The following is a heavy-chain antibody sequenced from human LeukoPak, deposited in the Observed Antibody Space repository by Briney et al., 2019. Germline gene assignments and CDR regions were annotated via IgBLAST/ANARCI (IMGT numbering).Heavy chain of an antibody. CDR1: GGSISSYY. Sequence: PSETLSLTCTGSGGSISSYYWSWIRQPAGKGLEWIGRIYTSGSTNYNPSLKSRVTMSVDTSKNQFSLKLSSVTAADTAVYYCARDHTRRYYDILTGHNWFGPWGQGTLVTVSS. D-gene: IGHD3-9*01. CDR2: IYTSGST. CDR3: ARDHTRRYYDILTGHNWFGP. V-gene: IGHV4-4*07. J-gene: IGHJ5*02.